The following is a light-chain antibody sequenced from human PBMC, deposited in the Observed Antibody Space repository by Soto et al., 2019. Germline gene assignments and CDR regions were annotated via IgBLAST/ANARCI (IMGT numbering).Light chain of an antibody. CDR1: SSNIGSNY. CDR2: RNS. Sequence: QSVLTQPPSASGTPGQRVTISCSGSSSNIGSNYVYWYQQLPGTVPQLLIYRNSERPSGVPGRFSGSKSGTSASLAISGLRSEDEADYYCAAWDDSLSGVGFGGGTKLTVL. J-gene: IGLJ2*01. CDR3: AAWDDSLSGVG. V-gene: IGLV1-47*01.